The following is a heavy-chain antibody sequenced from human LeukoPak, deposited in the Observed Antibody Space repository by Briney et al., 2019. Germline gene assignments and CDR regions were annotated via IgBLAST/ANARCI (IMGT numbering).Heavy chain of an antibody. CDR2: INAGNGNT. J-gene: IGHJ4*02. CDR1: GYTFISYA. Sequence: ASVKVSCKASGYTFISYAVHWVRQAPGQRLEWMGWINAGNGNTKYLQKFQGRVTITRDTSASTAYMELSSLRSEDTAVYYCTLTDYGDYWGQGTLVTVSS. V-gene: IGHV1-3*01. CDR3: TLTDYGDY.